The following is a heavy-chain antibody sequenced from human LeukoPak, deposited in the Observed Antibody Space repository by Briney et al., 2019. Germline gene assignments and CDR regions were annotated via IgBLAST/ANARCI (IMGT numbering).Heavy chain of an antibody. V-gene: IGHV3-11*06. Sequence: GGSLRLSCAASGFTFSDYYMSWIRQAPGKGLEWVSYISSSSSYIYYADSVKGRFTISRDNAKNSPYLQMNSLRAEDTAVYYCARDNSLSSYDILTGYYSYYFDYWGQGTLVTVSS. D-gene: IGHD3-9*01. CDR1: GFTFSDYY. J-gene: IGHJ4*02. CDR3: ARDNSLSSYDILTGYYSYYFDY. CDR2: ISSSSSYI.